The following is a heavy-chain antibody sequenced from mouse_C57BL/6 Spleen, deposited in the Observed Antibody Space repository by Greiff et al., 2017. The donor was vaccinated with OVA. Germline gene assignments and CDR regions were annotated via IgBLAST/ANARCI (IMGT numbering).Heavy chain of an antibody. CDR3: ARAGLRGFAY. V-gene: IGHV5-6*01. Sequence: VQLKESGGDLVKPGGSLKLSCAASGFTFSSYGMSWVRQTPDKRLEWVATISSGGSYTYYPDSVKGRFTISRDNAKNTLYLQMSSLKSEDTAMYYCARAGLRGFAYWGQGTLVTVSA. D-gene: IGHD2-4*01. CDR1: GFTFSSYG. CDR2: ISSGGSYT. J-gene: IGHJ3*01.